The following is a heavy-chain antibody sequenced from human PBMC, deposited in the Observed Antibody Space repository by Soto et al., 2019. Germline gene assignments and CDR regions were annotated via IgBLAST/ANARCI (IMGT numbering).Heavy chain of an antibody. J-gene: IGHJ4*02. CDR1: GFSLTTTNVG. V-gene: IGHV2-5*02. CDR3: VHRRYFNAVTGYSL. D-gene: IGHD3-9*01. CDR2: VYWDDEK. Sequence: QITLKESGPTLVKPTQTLTLTCTFSGFSLTTTNVGVDWIRQPPGKALEWLAIVYWDDEKRYSSSLKSRLIVTKDTSKNQVVLTLTNMDLVDTATYYCVHRRYFNAVTGYSLWGQGTPVSVSS.